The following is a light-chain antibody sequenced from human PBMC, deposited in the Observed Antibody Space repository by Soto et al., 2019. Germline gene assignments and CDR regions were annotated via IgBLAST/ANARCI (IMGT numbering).Light chain of an antibody. CDR3: CSFVGGSTYAL. V-gene: IGLV2-23*02. Sequence: QSALTQPASVSGSPGQSITISCTGTNSDVGTYDLVSWYQQHPGKAPKLMIFEVNKRPSGVSNRFSGSKSGNTASLTISGPQAEEEFDYSCCSFVGGSTYALFGGGTKLPVL. CDR2: EVN. CDR1: NSDVGTYDL. J-gene: IGLJ3*02.